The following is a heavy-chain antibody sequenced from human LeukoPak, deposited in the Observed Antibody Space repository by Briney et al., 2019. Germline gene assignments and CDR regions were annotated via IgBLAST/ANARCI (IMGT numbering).Heavy chain of an antibody. CDR3: ARDQRDYFDY. J-gene: IGHJ4*02. CDR1: GFTVSSNY. D-gene: IGHD6-25*01. CDR2: IYSGGST. Sequence: GGSLRLSCAASGFTVSSNYMSWVRQAPGKGLEWVSVIYSGGSTYYADSVKGRFTISRDNSRNTLYLQMNSLRAEDTAVYYCARDQRDYFDYWGQGTLVTVSS. V-gene: IGHV3-53*01.